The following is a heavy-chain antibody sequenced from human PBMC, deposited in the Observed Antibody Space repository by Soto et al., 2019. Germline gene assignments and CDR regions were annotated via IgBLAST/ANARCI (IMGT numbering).Heavy chain of an antibody. CDR3: ARGLITGSHYSGGWYYFDS. V-gene: IGHV4-34*01. Sequence: ASETLSLTCAVSGESFSGYIWPWIRQTPGKGIQRIGQINHSESASYTTSIKSRNAIPIPTSKSQYYKELRSVTAADTAVYYCARGLITGSHYSGGWYYFDSWGQGTQVTVS. CDR2: INHSESA. J-gene: IGHJ4*02. CDR1: GESFSGYI. D-gene: IGHD6-19*01.